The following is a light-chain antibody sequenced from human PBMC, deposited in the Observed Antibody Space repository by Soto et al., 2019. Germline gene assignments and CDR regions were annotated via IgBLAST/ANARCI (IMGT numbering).Light chain of an antibody. J-gene: IGKJ1*01. CDR3: QQYNSYKGT. V-gene: IGKV1-5*03. CDR2: KAS. Sequence: DLPMTQSPSTLSASVGDRVTITCRASQSISSWLAWYQQKPGKAPKLLIYKASSLESGVPSRFSGSGSGTEFTLTISSLQPDDFATYYCQQYNSYKGTFGQGTKVEIK. CDR1: QSISSW.